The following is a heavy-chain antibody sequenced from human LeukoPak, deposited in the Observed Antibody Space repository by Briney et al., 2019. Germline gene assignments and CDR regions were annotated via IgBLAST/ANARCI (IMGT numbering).Heavy chain of an antibody. D-gene: IGHD3-3*01. CDR3: TTDSGRYYDFWSGDYYYFDK. V-gene: IGHV3-30*02. CDR2: IRDDGSTR. CDR1: GFTFSRYG. Sequence: PGGSLRLSCAASGFTFSRYGLHWVRQAPGKGLEWVAFIRDDGSTRYYTDSVKGRFTVSRDNPKNTLYLQTNSLRAEDTAVYYCTTDSGRYYDFWSGDYYYFDKWGQGTLVTVSS. J-gene: IGHJ4*02.